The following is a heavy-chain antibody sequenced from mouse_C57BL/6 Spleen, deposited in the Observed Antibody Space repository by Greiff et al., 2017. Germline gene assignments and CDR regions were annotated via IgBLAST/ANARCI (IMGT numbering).Heavy chain of an antibody. CDR3: ARRVLRSVGYFDY. CDR2: IDPSDSYT. V-gene: IGHV1-69*01. Sequence: QVQLQQSGAELVMPGASVKLSCKASGYTFTSYWMHWVKQRPGQGLEWIGEIDPSDSYTNYNQKFKGKSTLTVDKSSSTAYMQLSSLTSEDSAVYYCARRVLRSVGYFDYWGQGTTLTVSS. CDR1: GYTFTSYW. D-gene: IGHD1-1*01. J-gene: IGHJ2*01.